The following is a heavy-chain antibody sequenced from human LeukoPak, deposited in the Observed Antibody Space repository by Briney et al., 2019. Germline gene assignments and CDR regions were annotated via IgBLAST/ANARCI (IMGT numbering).Heavy chain of an antibody. J-gene: IGHJ4*02. CDR2: IWYEGSKK. V-gene: IGHV3-33*01. CDR3: ARFKGYSYGPFYY. CDR1: GFNLNNYR. Sequence: GGALRHSCAASGFNLNNYRMHWGRQAPGKGLEWAAVIWYEGSKKYYTDSLKSRVTISRENSNNTLYLHMYSLRAEDTAVYYCARFKGYSYGPFYYWGQGTLVTVSS. D-gene: IGHD5-18*01.